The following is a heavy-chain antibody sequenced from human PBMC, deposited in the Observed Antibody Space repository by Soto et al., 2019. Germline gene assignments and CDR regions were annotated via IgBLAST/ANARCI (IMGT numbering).Heavy chain of an antibody. Sequence: PSETLSLTCDVSGDTISTGGYTWAWIRQPPGKALEWIGHTYHSGNPYYNPSLKSRVIISVDRSKNQFSLKLSSVTAADTAVYYCARARLSRSWWFDPWGQGTLVTVSS. J-gene: IGHJ5*02. CDR3: ARARLSRSWWFDP. D-gene: IGHD3-10*01. CDR1: GDTISTGGYT. CDR2: TYHSGNP. V-gene: IGHV4-30-2*01.